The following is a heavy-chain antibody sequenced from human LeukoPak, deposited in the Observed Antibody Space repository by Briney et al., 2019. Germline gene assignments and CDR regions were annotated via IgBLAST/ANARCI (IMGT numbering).Heavy chain of an antibody. CDR3: ARLGHYDFWSQLRAAFDI. V-gene: IGHV4-39*01. D-gene: IGHD3-3*01. J-gene: IGHJ3*02. CDR2: IIYSGST. Sequence: PSETLSLTCTVSGGSIRNSNYYWGWIRQPPGKGLEWVGSIIYSGSTYHNPSLKSRVTMSVDTSKNQFSLKLSSVTAADTAVYYCARLGHYDFWSQLRAAFDIWGQGTMVTVSS. CDR1: GGSIRNSNYY.